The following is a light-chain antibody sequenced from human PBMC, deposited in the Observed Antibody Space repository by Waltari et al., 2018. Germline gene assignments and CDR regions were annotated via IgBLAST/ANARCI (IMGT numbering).Light chain of an antibody. CDR3: QQYYSYPQT. CDR1: HGISSY. J-gene: IGKJ1*01. V-gene: IGKV1-8*01. CDR2: AAS. Sequence: AIRITQSPSSLSVSTGDRVTITCLASHGISSYLAWYQQKPGKAPKLLIYAASTLQSGVPSRFSGSGSGTDFTLTLSCLQSEDFATYYCQQYYSYPQTFGQGPKVEIK.